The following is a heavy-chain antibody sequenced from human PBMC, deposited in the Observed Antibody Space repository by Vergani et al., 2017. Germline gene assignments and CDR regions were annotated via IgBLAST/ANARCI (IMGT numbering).Heavy chain of an antibody. V-gene: IGHV3-23*01. D-gene: IGHD1-14*01. Sequence: EVQLLESGGGLVQPGGSLRLSCAASGFTFSSYAMSWVRQAPGKGLEWVSAISGSGGSTYYADSVKGRFTISRDNSKNTLYLQMNSLRAEDTAVYYCARDPEGSSLTGSNWGQGTLVTVSS. CDR2: ISGSGGST. CDR1: GFTFSSYA. CDR3: ARDPEGSSLTGSN. J-gene: IGHJ4*02.